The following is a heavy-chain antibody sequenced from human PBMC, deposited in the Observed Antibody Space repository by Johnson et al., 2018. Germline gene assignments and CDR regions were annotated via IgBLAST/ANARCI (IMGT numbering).Heavy chain of an antibody. CDR2: ISSDGSNE. J-gene: IGHJ3*02. V-gene: IGHV3-30*18. CDR3: AKDRYTYGVGAYHVFDI. D-gene: IGHD2-8*01. Sequence: VRLVEAGGGVVQPGRSLRPSCAGSGFPFSSYGLHWVRQAPGTGMEWVALISSDGSNEYYADSVKGPFIISSDNSKNPLYLQMNSLTAEDTAGYYCAKDRYTYGVGAYHVFDIWGQGTMVTVAS. CDR1: GFPFSSYG.